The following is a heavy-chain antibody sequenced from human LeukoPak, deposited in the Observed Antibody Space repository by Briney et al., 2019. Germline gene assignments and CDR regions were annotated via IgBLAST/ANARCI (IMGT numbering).Heavy chain of an antibody. D-gene: IGHD3-16*02. V-gene: IGHV3-30*04. CDR2: ISYDGSNK. Sequence: GRSLRLSCAASGFTFSSYAMHWVRQAPGKGLEWVAVISYDGSNKYYADFVKGRFTISRDNAKTTLYLQMNSLRAEDTAVYFCARGAMYYDYVWGSYRFLFVDYWGQGTLVTVSS. CDR3: ARGAMYYDYVWGSYRFLFVDY. CDR1: GFTFSSYA. J-gene: IGHJ4*02.